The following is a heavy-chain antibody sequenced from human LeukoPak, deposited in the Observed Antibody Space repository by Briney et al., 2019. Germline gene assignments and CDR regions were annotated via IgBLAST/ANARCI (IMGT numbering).Heavy chain of an antibody. J-gene: IGHJ4*02. D-gene: IGHD3-22*01. CDR3: AKTFGPSSGYYYFDY. V-gene: IGHV3-30*02. CDR1: GFTFSSYG. Sequence: GGSLRLSCVASGFTFSSYGMHWVGQAPGKGLEWVTLIQHDGSNKYYADSVKGRFTISRDNSNNTLYLQMNSLRAEDTAVYYCAKTFGPSSGYYYFDYWGQGTLVTVSS. CDR2: IQHDGSNK.